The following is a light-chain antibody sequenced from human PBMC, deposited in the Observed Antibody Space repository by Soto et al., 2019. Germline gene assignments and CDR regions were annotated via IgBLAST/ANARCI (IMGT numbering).Light chain of an antibody. CDR3: AAWDDSLNGYV. CDR1: RSNIGSNT. Sequence: QSVLTQPPSASGTPGQRVTISCSGSRSNIGSNTVNWYQQLPGTAPKLLMYRNNQRPSGVPDRFSGSKSGTSASLAISGLQSEDEADYYCAAWDDSLNGYVFGTGTKLTVL. V-gene: IGLV1-44*01. CDR2: RNN. J-gene: IGLJ1*01.